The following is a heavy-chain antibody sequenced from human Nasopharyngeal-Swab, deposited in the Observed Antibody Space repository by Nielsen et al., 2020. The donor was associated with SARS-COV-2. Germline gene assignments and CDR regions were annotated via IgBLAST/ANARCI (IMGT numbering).Heavy chain of an antibody. D-gene: IGHD3-16*01. CDR2: AYYRSKRFN. J-gene: IGHJ5*02. Sequence: SQTHSLTSAISGDSVSGNSATWSWIRQSPSRGLEWLGRAYYRSKRFNDYAVSVKSRITINPDTSKNQFSLQLNSVTPEDTAVYYCTRDAGGYNWFDPWGQGTLVTVSS. V-gene: IGHV6-1*01. CDR3: TRDAGGYNWFDP. CDR1: GDSVSGNSAT.